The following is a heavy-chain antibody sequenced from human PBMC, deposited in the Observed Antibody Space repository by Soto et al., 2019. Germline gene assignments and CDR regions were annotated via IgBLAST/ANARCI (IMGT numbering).Heavy chain of an antibody. V-gene: IGHV3-30*03. CDR2: ISRDGGTK. D-gene: IGHD2-8*02. CDR3: TGEVASGY. J-gene: IGHJ4*02. Sequence: QVQLVESGGGVVQPGRSLRLSCAVSGFTVSTYGMHWVRQAPGKGLEWVAVISRDGGTKYYADSVKGRFTISRDNSRNTXXXEMXSLRGDDMAVYYCTGEVASGYWGQGTLVTVSS. CDR1: GFTVSTYG.